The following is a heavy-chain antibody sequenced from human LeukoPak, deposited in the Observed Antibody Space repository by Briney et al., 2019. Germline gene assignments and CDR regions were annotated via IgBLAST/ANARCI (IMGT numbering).Heavy chain of an antibody. J-gene: IGHJ5*02. CDR2: INHSEST. CDR1: GGSFSGYY. Sequence: SETLSLTCAVYGGSFSGYYWSWIRQPPGKGLEWIGEINHSESTNYNPSLKSRVTISVDTSKNQFSLKLSSVTAADTAVYYCARGRFLEWLREPRNWFDPWGQGTLVTVSS. D-gene: IGHD3-3*01. CDR3: ARGRFLEWLREPRNWFDP. V-gene: IGHV4-34*01.